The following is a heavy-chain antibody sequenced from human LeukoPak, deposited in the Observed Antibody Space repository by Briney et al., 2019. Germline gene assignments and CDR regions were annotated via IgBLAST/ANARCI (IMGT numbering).Heavy chain of an antibody. D-gene: IGHD4-17*01. CDR1: GFTFSSYA. CDR3: AKGIQKDYGDYSWLAFDI. J-gene: IGHJ3*02. Sequence: GGSLRLSCAASGFTFSSYAMSWVRQAPGKGLEWVSAISGSGGSTYYADSVKGRFTISRDNSKNTLYLQMNSLRAEDTAVYYCAKGIQKDYGDYSWLAFDIWGQGTMVTVSS. V-gene: IGHV3-23*01. CDR2: ISGSGGST.